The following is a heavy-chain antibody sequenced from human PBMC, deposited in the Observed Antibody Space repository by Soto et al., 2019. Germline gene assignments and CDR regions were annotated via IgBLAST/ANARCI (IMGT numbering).Heavy chain of an antibody. CDR2: ISYDGSNK. CDR3: ARSLVQMATIDAFDI. CDR1: GFTFSSYG. D-gene: IGHD5-12*01. Sequence: QVQLVESGGGVVQPGRSLRLSCAASGFTFSSYGMHWVRQAPGKGLEWVAVISYDGSNKYYADSVKGRFTISRDNSKNTLSLQMNSLRAEDTAVYYCARSLVQMATIDAFDIWGQGTMVTVSS. J-gene: IGHJ3*02. V-gene: IGHV3-33*01.